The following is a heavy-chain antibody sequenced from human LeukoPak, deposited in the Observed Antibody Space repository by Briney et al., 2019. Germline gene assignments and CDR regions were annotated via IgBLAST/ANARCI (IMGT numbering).Heavy chain of an antibody. CDR1: GFTFDDYA. CDR2: ISWNSGSI. CDR3: ARGGRLAPVDY. V-gene: IGHV3-9*01. J-gene: IGHJ4*02. Sequence: PGGSLRLSCAASGFTFDDYAMHWVRQAPGKGLEGVSGISWNSGSIGYADSMKGRFTISRENAKNSLYLQMDSLRVEDTAVYYCARGGRLAPVDYWGQGTLVTVSS. D-gene: IGHD3-16*01.